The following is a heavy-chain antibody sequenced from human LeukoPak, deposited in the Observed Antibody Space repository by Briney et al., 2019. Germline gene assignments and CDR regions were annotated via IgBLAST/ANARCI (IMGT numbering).Heavy chain of an antibody. D-gene: IGHD2-15*01. Sequence: PSETLSLTCAVYGGSFSGYYWSWIRQPPGKGLEGIGEINHSGSTNYNPSLKSRGTISVDTYKNQFSLKLSSVTAADTAVYYCARYCSGGSCRGWYFDLWGRGTLVTVSS. V-gene: IGHV4-34*01. CDR3: ARYCSGGSCRGWYFDL. CDR2: INHSGST. CDR1: GGSFSGYY. J-gene: IGHJ2*01.